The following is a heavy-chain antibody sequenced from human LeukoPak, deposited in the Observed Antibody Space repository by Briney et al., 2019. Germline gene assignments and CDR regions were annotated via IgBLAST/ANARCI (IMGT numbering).Heavy chain of an antibody. CDR1: GFTFTNYD. J-gene: IGHJ5*02. D-gene: IGHD3-10*01. Sequence: ASVKVSCKASGFTFTNYDINWVRQATGQGLEWIGWMNPRNGNTGYEQKFQGRVTMTRDTSISTAYMELRSLRSEDTAVYYCVRDGEGVAISVNYWFDPWGQGTLVTVSS. CDR3: VRDGEGVAISVNYWFDP. CDR2: MNPRNGNT. V-gene: IGHV1-8*01.